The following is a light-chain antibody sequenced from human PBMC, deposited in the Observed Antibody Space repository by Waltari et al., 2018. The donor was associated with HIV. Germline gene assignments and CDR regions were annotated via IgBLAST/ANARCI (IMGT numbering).Light chain of an antibody. Sequence: QSALTQPPSASGSPGQSVPLSCTGTSSAVGGSNYVSWYQPCPGEAPKLMIYEVTKRPSGVPDRFSGSKSGNTASLTVSGLQAKDEADYYCSSYAGSTRVFGGGTKLTVL. CDR2: EVT. V-gene: IGLV2-8*01. J-gene: IGLJ2*01. CDR1: SSAVGGSNY. CDR3: SSYAGSTRV.